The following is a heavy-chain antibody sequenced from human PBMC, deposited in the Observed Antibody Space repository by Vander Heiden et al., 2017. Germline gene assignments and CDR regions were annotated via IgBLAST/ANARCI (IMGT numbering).Heavy chain of an antibody. Sequence: QVQLVQSGAEVKKPGASVKVSCKASGYTFTSYDINWVRQATGQGLEWRGWMNPNSGNTGYAQKFQGRVTMTRNTSISTAYMELSSLRSEDTAVYYCARGRVQTYYYYYGMDVWGQGTTVTVSS. CDR1: GYTFTSYD. V-gene: IGHV1-8*01. CDR3: ARGRVQTYYYYYGMDV. CDR2: MNPNSGNT. J-gene: IGHJ6*02.